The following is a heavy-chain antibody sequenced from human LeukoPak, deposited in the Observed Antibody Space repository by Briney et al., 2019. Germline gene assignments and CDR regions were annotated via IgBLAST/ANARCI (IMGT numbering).Heavy chain of an antibody. CDR2: INPNSGGT. J-gene: IGHJ3*02. V-gene: IGHV1-2*02. Sequence: ASVKDSCKASGYTFTGYYMHWVRQAPGQGLEWMGWINPNSGGTNYAQKFQGRVTMTRDTSISTAYMELSRLRSDDTAVYYCARDVVVVPAAISHDAFDIWGQGTMVTVSS. CDR1: GYTFTGYY. D-gene: IGHD2-2*01. CDR3: ARDVVVVPAAISHDAFDI.